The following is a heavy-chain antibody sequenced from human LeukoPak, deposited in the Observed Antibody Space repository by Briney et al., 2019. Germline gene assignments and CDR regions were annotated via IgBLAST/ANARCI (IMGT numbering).Heavy chain of an antibody. D-gene: IGHD3-22*01. V-gene: IGHV4-39*07. Sequence: SETLSLTCTVSGGSISSSSYYWGWLRQPPGKGLEWIGSIYYSGSTYYNPSLKSRVTMSVDTSKNQFSLKLSSVTAADTAVYYCARDRYYYDSSARYFDYWGQGTLVTVSS. CDR1: GGSISSSSYY. CDR2: IYYSGST. J-gene: IGHJ4*02. CDR3: ARDRYYYDSSARYFDY.